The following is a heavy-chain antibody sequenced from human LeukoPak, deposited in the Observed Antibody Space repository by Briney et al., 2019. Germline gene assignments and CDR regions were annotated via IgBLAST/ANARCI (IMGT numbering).Heavy chain of an antibody. CDR1: GFTFSSYA. D-gene: IGHD6-6*01. CDR3: AREGYSSSSSDY. Sequence: GGSLRLSCAASGFTFSSYAMSWVRQAPGKGLEWVSGINWSGGSTGYADSVKGRFTISRDNAKNSLYLQMNSLRAEDTALYYCAREGYSSSSSDYWGQGTLVTVSS. CDR2: INWSGGST. V-gene: IGHV3-20*04. J-gene: IGHJ4*02.